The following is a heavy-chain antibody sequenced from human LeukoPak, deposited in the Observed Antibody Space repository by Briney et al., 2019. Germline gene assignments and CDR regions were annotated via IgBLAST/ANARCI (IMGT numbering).Heavy chain of an antibody. CDR2: ISGSGGTT. V-gene: IGHV3-23*01. D-gene: IGHD4-11*01. CDR1: GFTFSSYW. J-gene: IGHJ5*02. Sequence: PGGSLRLSCAASGFTFSSYWMHWVRQAPGKGLEWVSAISGSGGTTYYADSVKGRFAISRDNSKNTLYLQMNSLRDEDTALYYCAKDRYSNYGNWFDPWGQGTLVTVFS. CDR3: AKDRYSNYGNWFDP.